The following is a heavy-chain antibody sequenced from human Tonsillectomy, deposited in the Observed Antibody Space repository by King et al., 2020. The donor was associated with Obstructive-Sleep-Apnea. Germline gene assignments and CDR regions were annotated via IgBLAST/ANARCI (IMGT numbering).Heavy chain of an antibody. CDR3: ASLLGYCSGGGCYGYFDL. Sequence: QLQESGPGLVKPSQTLSLTCTVSGDSISSGGHYWPWIRQHPGKGLEWIGHIYYSGSTYYNPSLKSRVTMSIDTYKKQFSLKLSSMTAADTAVYYCASLLGYCSGGGCYGYFDLWGRGTLVTASS. V-gene: IGHV4-31*03. J-gene: IGHJ2*01. D-gene: IGHD2-15*01. CDR1: GDSISSGGHY. CDR2: IYYSGST.